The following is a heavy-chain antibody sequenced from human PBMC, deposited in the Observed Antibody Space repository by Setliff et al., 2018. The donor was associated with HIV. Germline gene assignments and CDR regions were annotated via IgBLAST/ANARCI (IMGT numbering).Heavy chain of an antibody. J-gene: IGHJ3*02. CDR3: ARDRDYDSSGYYSDVFDI. V-gene: IGHV3-7*01. CDR1: GFTFRRYW. D-gene: IGHD3-22*01. Sequence: GGSLRLSCAASGFTFRRYWMNWVRQAPGKGLEWVANIKEDGSEKYYVDSVKGRFTISRDKAKNSLYLQMNSLRVEDTAMYYCARDRDYDSSGYYSDVFDIWGQGTMVTVSS. CDR2: IKEDGSEK.